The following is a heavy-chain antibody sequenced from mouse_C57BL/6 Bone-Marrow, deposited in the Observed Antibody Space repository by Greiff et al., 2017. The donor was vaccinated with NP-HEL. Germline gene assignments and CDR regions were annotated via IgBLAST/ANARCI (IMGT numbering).Heavy chain of an antibody. CDR2: IYPGSGST. V-gene: IGHV1-55*01. CDR1: GYTFTSYW. J-gene: IGHJ4*01. CDR3: ARRYYYAMDY. Sequence: QVHVKQPGAELVKPGASVKMSCKASGYTFTSYWITWVKQRPGQGLECIGDIYPGSGSTNYNEKFKSKATLTVDTSSSTAYMQLSSLTSEDSAVYYCARRYYYAMDYWGQGTSVTVSS.